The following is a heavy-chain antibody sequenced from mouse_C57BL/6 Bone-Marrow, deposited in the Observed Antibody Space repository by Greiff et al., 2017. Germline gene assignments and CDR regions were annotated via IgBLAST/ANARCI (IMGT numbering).Heavy chain of an antibody. CDR1: GFNFSSYG. CDR2: ISSGGSYT. D-gene: IGHD2-5*01. CDR3: ARRRNYYSNHHWYFDV. Sequence: EVQLVESGGDLVKPGGSLKLSCAASGFNFSSYGMSWVRQTPDKRLEWVATISSGGSYTYYPDSVKGRFTISRDNAQNTLYLQMSSLKSEDTAMYYCARRRNYYSNHHWYFDVWGTGTTVTVSS. V-gene: IGHV5-6*01. J-gene: IGHJ1*03.